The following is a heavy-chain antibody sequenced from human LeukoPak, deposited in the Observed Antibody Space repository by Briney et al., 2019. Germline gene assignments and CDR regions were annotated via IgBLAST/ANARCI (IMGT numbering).Heavy chain of an antibody. J-gene: IGHJ4*02. V-gene: IGHV3-33*01. D-gene: IGHD4-17*01. CDR1: GFTFSSYG. CDR3: ARLYGDYVTSDY. CDR2: IWFDRSNK. Sequence: GGSLRLSCAASGFTFSSYGMHWVRQAPGKGLEWVAVIWFDRSNKYYADSVKGRFTLSRDNSKNTLYLQMNSMRAEDTAVYYCARLYGDYVTSDYWGQGTLVTVSS.